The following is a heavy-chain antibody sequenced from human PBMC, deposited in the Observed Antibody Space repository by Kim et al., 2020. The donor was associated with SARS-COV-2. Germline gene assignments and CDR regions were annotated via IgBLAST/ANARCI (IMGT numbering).Heavy chain of an antibody. D-gene: IGHD2-15*01. J-gene: IGHJ5*02. CDR3: AVVRGYLFDP. Sequence: STNYTPSLKSRVTMSVDTSKNQFSLKLSSVTAADTAVYYCAVVRGYLFDPWGQGTLVTVSS. CDR2: ST. V-gene: IGHV4-4*07.